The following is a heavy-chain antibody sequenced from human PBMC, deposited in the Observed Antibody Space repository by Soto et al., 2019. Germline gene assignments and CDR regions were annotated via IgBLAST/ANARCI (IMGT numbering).Heavy chain of an antibody. CDR2: ISAYNGNT. CDR3: ARDLLYYYDSSGYYGPNWFDP. Sequence: ASVKVSCKASGYTFTSYGTSWVRQAPGQGLEWMGWISAYNGNTNYAQKLQGKATMTTDTSTSTAYMELRSLRSDDTAVYYCARDLLYYYDSSGYYGPNWFDPWGQGTLVTV. V-gene: IGHV1-18*04. CDR1: GYTFTSYG. D-gene: IGHD3-22*01. J-gene: IGHJ5*02.